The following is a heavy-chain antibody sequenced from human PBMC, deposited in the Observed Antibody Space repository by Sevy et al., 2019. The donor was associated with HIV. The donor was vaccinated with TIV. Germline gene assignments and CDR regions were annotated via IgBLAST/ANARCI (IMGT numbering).Heavy chain of an antibody. D-gene: IGHD3-9*01. CDR3: ARDPVYYDILTGYPYYYYYGMDV. CDR2: IYTSGST. V-gene: IGHV4-4*07. CDR1: GGSISSYY. J-gene: IGHJ6*02. Sequence: SETLSLTCTVSGGSISSYYWSWIRQPAGKGLEWIGRIYTSGSTNYNPSLKSRVTMSVDTSKNQFSLKLSSVTAADTAVYYFARDPVYYDILTGYPYYYYYGMDVWGQGTTVTVSS.